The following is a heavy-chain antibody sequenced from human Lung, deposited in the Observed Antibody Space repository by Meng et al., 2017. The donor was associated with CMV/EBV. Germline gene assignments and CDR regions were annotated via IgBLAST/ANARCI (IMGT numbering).Heavy chain of an antibody. D-gene: IGHD6-19*01. Sequence: QVQLVQSGVEIKKPGASVKVSCTTSGFTFSDYYIHWVRQAPGQGLEWMGWVNSNNDATNYARKFQGRVSMTRDTSISTAHMELSRLMSDDTAVYYCVRSSGWSLFDYWGQGTLVTVSS. J-gene: IGHJ4*02. V-gene: IGHV1-2*02. CDR2: VNSNNDAT. CDR3: VRSSGWSLFDY. CDR1: GFTFSDYY.